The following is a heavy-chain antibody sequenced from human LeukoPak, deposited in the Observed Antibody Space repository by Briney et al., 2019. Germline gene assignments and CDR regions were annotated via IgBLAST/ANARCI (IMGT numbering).Heavy chain of an antibody. J-gene: IGHJ4*02. CDR3: AKKGYSGNSGGAYFDS. CDR1: GFTFNAYT. Sequence: GGSLRLSCSASGFTFNAYTMHWVRQAPGRGLEWVSLISWDGDATYYADSVKARFIISRDNTENSLYLQMNSLKTEDTAFYYCAKKGYSGNSGGAYFDSWGQGTLVTVSS. V-gene: IGHV3-43*01. D-gene: IGHD4-23*01. CDR2: ISWDGDAT.